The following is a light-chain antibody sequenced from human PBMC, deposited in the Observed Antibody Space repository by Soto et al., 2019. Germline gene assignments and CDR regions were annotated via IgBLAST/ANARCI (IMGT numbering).Light chain of an antibody. J-gene: IGKJ4*01. CDR3: QQTTSFPLT. CDR1: QGISSW. V-gene: IGKV1-12*01. Sequence: DIQMTQSPSFVSASVGDRVTITCRASQGISSWLAWYQHKPGRAPKLLIHAASSLESWVPSRFSGSGSGTDFTLPISSLQPEDFATYYCQQTTSFPLTFGGGTKVEIK. CDR2: AAS.